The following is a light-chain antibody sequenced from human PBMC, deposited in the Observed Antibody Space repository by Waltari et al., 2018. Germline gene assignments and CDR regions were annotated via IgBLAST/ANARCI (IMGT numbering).Light chain of an antibody. CDR1: QSISTW. V-gene: IGKV1-5*03. CDR3: QQYKSYPPT. J-gene: IGKJ4*01. Sequence: DIQMTQSPSTLSASVGDRVHITCRTSQSISTWLAWYQQKPGKAPKLLIYKASSLENEVPSRFSGSGSGTEFTLTISSLQPDDFATFYCQQYKSYPPTFGGGTKVDIK. CDR2: KAS.